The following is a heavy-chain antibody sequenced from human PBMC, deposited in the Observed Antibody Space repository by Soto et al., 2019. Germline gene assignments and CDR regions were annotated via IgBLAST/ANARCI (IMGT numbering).Heavy chain of an antibody. Sequence: QVQLVQSGAEVKKPGSSVKVSCKASGGIFSTYAISWLRHAPGQGLEWMGGIIPIFGTPNYAQRLQDRVTITADESTSTAYMELSRLRSEDTAVYYCARDRDDYGSGNYYNRIDFWGQGTLVTVSS. CDR2: IIPIFGTP. J-gene: IGHJ4*02. CDR1: GGIFSTYA. CDR3: ARDRDDYGSGNYYNRIDF. V-gene: IGHV1-69*01. D-gene: IGHD3-10*01.